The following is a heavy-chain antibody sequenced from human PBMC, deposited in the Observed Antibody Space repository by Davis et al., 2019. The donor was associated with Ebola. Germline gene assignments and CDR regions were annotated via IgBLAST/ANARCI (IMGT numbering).Heavy chain of an antibody. J-gene: IGHJ4*02. V-gene: IGHV3-23*01. CDR2: ISGSGGST. Sequence: GESLKISCAASGFTFSSYAMSWVRQAPGKGLEWVSAISGSGGSTYYADSVKGRFTISRDNSKNTLYLQMNSLRAEDTAVYYCAKVLGQYVWGSYRFDYWGQGTLVTVSS. CDR3: AKVLGQYVWGSYRFDY. CDR1: GFTFSSYA. D-gene: IGHD3-16*02.